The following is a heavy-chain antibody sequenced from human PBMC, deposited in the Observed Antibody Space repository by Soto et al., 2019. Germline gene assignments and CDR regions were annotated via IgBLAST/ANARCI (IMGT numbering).Heavy chain of an antibody. CDR1: GGSFSGYY. J-gene: IGHJ3*02. D-gene: IGHD3-9*01. V-gene: IGHV4-34*01. CDR3: ARYQLYDIDWLLSADAFDI. Sequence: SETLSLTCAVYGGSFSGYYWSWIRQPPGKGLEWIGEINHSGSTNYNPSLKSRVTISVDTSKNQFSLKLSSVTAADTAVYYCARYQLYDIDWLLSADAFDIWGQGTMVTVSS. CDR2: INHSGST.